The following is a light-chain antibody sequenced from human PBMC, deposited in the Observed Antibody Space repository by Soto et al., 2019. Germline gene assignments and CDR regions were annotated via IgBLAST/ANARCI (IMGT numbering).Light chain of an antibody. V-gene: IGKV3-15*01. CDR2: GAS. CDR3: QQYNNWPRT. CDR1: QSVSNN. J-gene: IGKJ1*01. Sequence: EIVMTQSPATLSVSPGERATLSCGASQSVSNNLAWYQQKPGQAPRLLIYGASTRATGIPARFSGSGSGTEFTLTINSLQSEDFAVYYCQQYNNWPRTFGQGTKVDIK.